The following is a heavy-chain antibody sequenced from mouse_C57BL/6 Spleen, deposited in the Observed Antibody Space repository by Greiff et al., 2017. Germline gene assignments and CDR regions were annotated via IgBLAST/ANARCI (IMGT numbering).Heavy chain of an antibody. CDR3: ARGGGFAY. CDR1: GYAFSSSW. Sequence: VQLQQSGPELVKPGASVKISCKASGYAFSSSWVNWVKQRPGKGLEWIGRIYPGDGDTNYNGKFKGKATLTADKSSSTAYMQLSSLTSEDSAVYFCARGGGFAYWGQGTLVTVSA. J-gene: IGHJ3*01. V-gene: IGHV1-82*01. CDR2: IYPGDGDT.